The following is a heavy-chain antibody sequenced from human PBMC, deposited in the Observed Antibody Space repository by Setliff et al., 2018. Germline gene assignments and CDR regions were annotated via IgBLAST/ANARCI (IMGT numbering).Heavy chain of an antibody. CDR3: ARDVFPYHYEGAFDV. V-gene: IGHV1-46*01. Sequence: ASVKVSCRASGYTFTSHYMHWVRQAPGLGLEWMGTINPSSGRTSYAQKFQGRVTMTRDTSTSTVYMDMSSLRSEDTAVYYCARDVFPYHYEGAFDVWGQGTMVTVSS. CDR1: GYTFTSHY. CDR2: INPSSGRT. D-gene: IGHD3-22*01. J-gene: IGHJ3*01.